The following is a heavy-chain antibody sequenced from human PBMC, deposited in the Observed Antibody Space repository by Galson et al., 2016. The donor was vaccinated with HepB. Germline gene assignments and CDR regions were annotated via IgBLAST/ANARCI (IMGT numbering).Heavy chain of an antibody. J-gene: IGHJ4*02. V-gene: IGHV3-23*01. CDR2: ITGSGGNT. CDR1: GFTFSSYA. CDR3: AKRPDWNYAAYYFDY. Sequence: SLRLSCAASGFTFSSYAMSWVRQAPGEGLERVSGITGSGGNTYYADSVKGRFTISRDDSKNTLYLQMNSLRAEDTAVYYCAKRPDWNYAAYYFDYWGQGTLVTVSS. D-gene: IGHD1-7*01.